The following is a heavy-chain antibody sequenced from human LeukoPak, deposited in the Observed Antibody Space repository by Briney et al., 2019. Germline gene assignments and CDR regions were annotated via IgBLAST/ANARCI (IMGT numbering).Heavy chain of an antibody. J-gene: IGHJ4*02. Sequence: ASVKVSCKASGGTFISYAISWVRQAPGQGLEWMGLINPSGGSTSYAQKFQGRVTITADESTGTAYMELSSLRSEDTAVYYCARDGGGYSYGYHYWGQGTLVTVSS. CDR3: ARDGGGYSYGYHY. D-gene: IGHD5-18*01. CDR2: INPSGGST. CDR1: GGTFISYA. V-gene: IGHV1-69*13.